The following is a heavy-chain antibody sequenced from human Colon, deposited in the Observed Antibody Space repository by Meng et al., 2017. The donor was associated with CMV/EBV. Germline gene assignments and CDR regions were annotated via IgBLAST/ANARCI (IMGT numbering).Heavy chain of an antibody. D-gene: IGHD2-2*01. CDR2: ISGSGAAT. J-gene: IGHJ4*02. V-gene: IGHV3-23*01. CDR3: ARESRYCSSNSCPADF. CDR1: GFTFSNYW. Sequence: GGSLRLSCATSGFTFSNYWMTWLRQVPGRGLQWVSTISGSGAATYYADSVKGRFTISRDNSKNTLFLQMNSLRAEDTAVHYCARESRYCSSNSCPADFWGQGTLVTVSS.